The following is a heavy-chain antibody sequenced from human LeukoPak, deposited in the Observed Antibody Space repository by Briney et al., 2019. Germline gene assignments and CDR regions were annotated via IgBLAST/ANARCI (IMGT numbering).Heavy chain of an antibody. J-gene: IGHJ4*02. CDR3: ARDKIAAAGFDY. CDR1: GFTFSSYS. CDR2: ISSSSSYI. D-gene: IGHD6-13*01. V-gene: IGHV3-21*01. Sequence: GGSLRLSCAASGFTFSSYSMNWVRQAPGKGLEWVSSISSSSSYIYYADSVKGRFTISRDNAKNSLYLQMNSLRAEDTAVYYCARDKIAAAGFDYWGQGTLVTISS.